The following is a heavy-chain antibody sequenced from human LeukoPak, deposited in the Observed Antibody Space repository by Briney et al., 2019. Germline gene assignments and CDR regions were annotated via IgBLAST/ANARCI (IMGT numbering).Heavy chain of an antibody. J-gene: IGHJ3*02. CDR3: VRGGIRVSGIDAFDI. V-gene: IGHV3-13*01. D-gene: IGHD5/OR15-5a*01. CDR2: IGIADDT. CDR1: GFTYSNYD. Sequence: PRGSLRLSCAASGFTYSNYDMHWVREGPGGGLEWVSAIGIADDTHYADSVKGRFTICRENARKALYLQINSLRDGDTAVYYCVRGGIRVSGIDAFDIWGQGTVVTVSS.